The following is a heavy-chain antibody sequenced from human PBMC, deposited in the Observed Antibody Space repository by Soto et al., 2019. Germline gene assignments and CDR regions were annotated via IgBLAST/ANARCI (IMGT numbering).Heavy chain of an antibody. D-gene: IGHD3-3*01. Sequence: ASVKVSCKASGYSFTNFHIHWVRQAPGQGLEWMGMIDPSGGITRDAQRLQGRITMTRDASTSTAYMELRSLTSEDTAVYYCARDRQSYDFWRGYYYPNSYYYMDVWGKGTTVTLSS. V-gene: IGHV1-46*01. CDR3: ARDRQSYDFWRGYYYPNSYYYMDV. CDR2: IDPSGGIT. CDR1: GYSFTNFH. J-gene: IGHJ6*03.